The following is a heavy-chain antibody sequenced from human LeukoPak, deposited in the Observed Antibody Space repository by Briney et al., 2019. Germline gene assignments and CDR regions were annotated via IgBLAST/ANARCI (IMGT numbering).Heavy chain of an antibody. D-gene: IGHD6-19*01. CDR2: IIPIFGTA. CDR3: ARYNSPLGPIAVAGALDY. Sequence: WASVKVSCKASGGTFSSYAISWVRQAPGQGLEWMGGIIPIFGTANYAQKFQGRVTITADESTSTAYMELSSLRSEDTAVYYCARYNSPLGPIAVAGALDYWGQGTLVTVSS. V-gene: IGHV1-69*13. J-gene: IGHJ4*02. CDR1: GGTFSSYA.